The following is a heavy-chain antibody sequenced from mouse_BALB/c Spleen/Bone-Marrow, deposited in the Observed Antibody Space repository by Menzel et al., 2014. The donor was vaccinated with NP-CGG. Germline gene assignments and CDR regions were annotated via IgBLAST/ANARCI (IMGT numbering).Heavy chain of an antibody. CDR1: GFDFSRYW. J-gene: IGHJ3*01. V-gene: IGHV4-1*02. CDR3: SRLGYYGGFAY. Sequence: EVQLQESGGGLVQPGGSLKLPCAASGFDFSRYWMSWVRQAPGKGLEWIGEINPDSNTINYTPSLKDRFIISRDNAKNTLYLQMSKVRSEDTALYYCSRLGYYGGFAYWGQGTLVTVSA. CDR2: INPDSNTI. D-gene: IGHD2-3*01.